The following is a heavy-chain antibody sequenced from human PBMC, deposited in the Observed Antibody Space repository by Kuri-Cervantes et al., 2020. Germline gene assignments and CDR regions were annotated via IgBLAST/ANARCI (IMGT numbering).Heavy chain of an antibody. CDR1: GYTFTGYY. D-gene: IGHD6-19*01. CDR2: INPDSGGA. V-gene: IGHV1-2*02. Sequence: ASVKVSCKSSGYTFTGYYMQWVRQAPGQGLEWMGWINPDSGGANYAQKFQGRVTMTRDTSISTAYMVLSRLRSDDTAVYYCARGVKSSVWWSMDVWGQGTTVTVSS. CDR3: ARGVKSSVWWSMDV. J-gene: IGHJ6*02.